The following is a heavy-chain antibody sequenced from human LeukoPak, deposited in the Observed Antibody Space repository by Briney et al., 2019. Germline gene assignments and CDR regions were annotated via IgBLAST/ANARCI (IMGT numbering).Heavy chain of an antibody. CDR2: ISAYNGNT. CDR3: AGGSNSWSGGDYYYYMDV. Sequence: GASVKVSRKASGYTFTSYRISWVRQAPGQRLEWMGWISAYNGNTNYAQKLQGRVTMTTDTSTSTAYMELRSLRSDDTAVYYCAGGSNSWSGGDYYYYMDVWAEGTTVTVFS. J-gene: IGHJ6*03. V-gene: IGHV1-18*01. CDR1: GYTFTSYR. D-gene: IGHD6-13*01.